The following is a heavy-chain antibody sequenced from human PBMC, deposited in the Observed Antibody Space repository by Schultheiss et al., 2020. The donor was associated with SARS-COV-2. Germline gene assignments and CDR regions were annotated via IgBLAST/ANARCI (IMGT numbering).Heavy chain of an antibody. CDR1: GFTFSSYG. CDR3: AKGSGSSSWHYYYYGMDV. J-gene: IGHJ6*02. D-gene: IGHD6-13*01. Sequence: GGSLRLSCAASGFTFSSYGMHWVRQAPGKGLEWVAVIWYDGSNKYYADSVKGRFTISRDNSKNTLYLQMNSLRAEDTAVYYCAKGSGSSSWHYYYYGMDVWGQGTTVTVSS. CDR2: IWYDGSNK. V-gene: IGHV3-33*06.